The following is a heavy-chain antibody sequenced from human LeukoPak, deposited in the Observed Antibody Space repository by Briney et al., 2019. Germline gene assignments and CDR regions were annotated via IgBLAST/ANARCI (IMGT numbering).Heavy chain of an antibody. CDR1: GFTFSNAL. Sequence: PGGSLRLSCAASGFTFSNALMSWVRQAPGKGLEWVGRIKSKTDGGAPEYAAPVKGRFTISRDDSKNTLYLQMNSLKTEDTAVYYCRTYEGVAWGQGTLVTVSS. J-gene: IGHJ5*02. V-gene: IGHV3-15*01. D-gene: IGHD3-10*01. CDR2: IKSKTDGGAP. CDR3: RTYEGVA.